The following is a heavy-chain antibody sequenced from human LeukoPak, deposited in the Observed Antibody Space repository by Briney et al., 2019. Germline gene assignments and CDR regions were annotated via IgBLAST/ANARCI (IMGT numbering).Heavy chain of an antibody. CDR2: IGYGGDT. CDR1: GFTFSTYA. V-gene: IGHV3-23*01. J-gene: IGHJ4*02. D-gene: IGHD2/OR15-2a*01. Sequence: PGGSLRLSCAASGFTFSTYAMRWVRQAPGKGLEWISGIGYGGDTYYADSVKGRFTISRDNSKNALFLQMNSLRVEDTAVYYCAKGAENKLKYYDQWGQGTLVTVSS. CDR3: AKGAENKLKYYDQ.